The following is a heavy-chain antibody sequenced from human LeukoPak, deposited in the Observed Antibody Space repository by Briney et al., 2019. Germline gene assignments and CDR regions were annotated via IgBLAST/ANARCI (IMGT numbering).Heavy chain of an antibody. CDR3: ARGRPQNSYYYDSSGYYYFDY. Sequence: PGGSLRLSCAASGFTFSSYGMHWVRQAPGKGLEWVAVIWYDGSNKYYADSVKGRFTISRDNSKNTLYLQMNSLRAEDTAVYYCARGRPQNSYYYDSSGYYYFDYWGQGTLVTVSS. CDR2: IWYDGSNK. CDR1: GFTFSSYG. D-gene: IGHD3-22*01. V-gene: IGHV3-33*01. J-gene: IGHJ4*02.